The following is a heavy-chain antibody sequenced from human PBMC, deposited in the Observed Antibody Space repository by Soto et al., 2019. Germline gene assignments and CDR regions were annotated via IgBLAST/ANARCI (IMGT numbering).Heavy chain of an antibody. CDR1: GYTFTSYA. D-gene: IGHD6-13*01. V-gene: IGHV1-3*01. Sequence: QVQLVQSGAEVKKPGASVKVSCKASGYTFTSYAMHWVRQAPGQRLEWMGWINAGNGNTKYSQKFQGRVTITRDTSASTAYMELSSLRSEDTAVYYCAREGSEDIAAAAPADYWGQGTLVTVSS. CDR2: INAGNGNT. CDR3: AREGSEDIAAAAPADY. J-gene: IGHJ4*02.